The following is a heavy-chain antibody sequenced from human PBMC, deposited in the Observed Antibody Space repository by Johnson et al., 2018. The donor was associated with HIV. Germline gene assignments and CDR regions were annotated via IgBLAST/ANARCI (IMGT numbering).Heavy chain of an antibody. CDR3: AREFGDLRAFDI. CDR2: ISYDGST. D-gene: IGHD3-16*01. Sequence: QVQLVESGGGLVQPGGSLRLSCAASGFTFSSYAMHWVRQAPGKGLEWVAVISYDGSTYYAESVKGRFTISRDNSKNTLYLQMNSLRAEDTAVYYCAREFGDLRAFDIWGQGTMVTVSS. CDR1: GFTFSSYA. J-gene: IGHJ3*02. V-gene: IGHV3-30*14.